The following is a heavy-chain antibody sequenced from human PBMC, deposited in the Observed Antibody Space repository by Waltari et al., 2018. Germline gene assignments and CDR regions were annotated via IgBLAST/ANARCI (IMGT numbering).Heavy chain of an antibody. CDR3: ARLSGYPNFDY. J-gene: IGHJ4*02. V-gene: IGHV4-39*01. CDR1: GGSISSSSYY. D-gene: IGHD3-22*01. CDR2: IYYSGTT. Sequence: QLQLQESGPGLVKPSETLSLTCTVSGGSISSSSYYWGWIRPPPGKGLEWMGCIYYSGTTYYTPSLKSRVTISVDTSKNQFSLKLSSVTAADTAVYYCARLSGYPNFDYWGQGTLVTVSS.